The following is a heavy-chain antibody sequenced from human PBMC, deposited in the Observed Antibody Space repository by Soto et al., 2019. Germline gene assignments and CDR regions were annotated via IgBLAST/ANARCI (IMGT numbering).Heavy chain of an antibody. J-gene: IGHJ3*02. Sequence: SETLSLTCTVSGGSISSYYWSWIRQPPGKGLEWIGYIYYSGSTNYNPSLKSRVTISVDTSKNQFSLKLSSVTAADTAVYYCARFQEGEGAFDIWGQGTMVTVSS. CDR2: IYYSGST. CDR3: ARFQEGEGAFDI. V-gene: IGHV4-59*08. CDR1: GGSISSYY. D-gene: IGHD2-21*01.